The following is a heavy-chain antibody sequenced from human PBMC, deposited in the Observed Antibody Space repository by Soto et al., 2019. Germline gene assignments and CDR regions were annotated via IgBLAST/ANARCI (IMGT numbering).Heavy chain of an antibody. CDR2: FGGSGGT. Sequence: EVQVLESGGGLVQPGGSLRLSCVGSGFIFNNYAMAWVRQAPGKGLEWVSGFGGSGGTYYADSVKGRYTISRDNSKNTLYLQMNSLRVEDTAVYYCANSQSSLYHMDVWGKRTAVTVSS. V-gene: IGHV3-23*01. J-gene: IGHJ6*03. CDR1: GFIFNNYA. CDR3: ANSQSSLYHMDV.